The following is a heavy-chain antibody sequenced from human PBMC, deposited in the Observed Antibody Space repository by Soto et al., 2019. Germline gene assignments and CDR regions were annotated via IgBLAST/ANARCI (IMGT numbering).Heavy chain of an antibody. D-gene: IGHD3-3*02. CDR3: ARSPFLECN. CDR1: GLSLLSEY. J-gene: IGHJ4*02. CDR2: ISSSGNTI. V-gene: IGHV3-48*03. Sequence: GYLSLSGSASGLSLLSEYMNCLRQAPGKGLEWVSYISSSGNTIYYADSVKGRFTISRDNAKNSLFLQMNSLRVEDTAFYYCARSPFLECNWVQGTLVTVSS.